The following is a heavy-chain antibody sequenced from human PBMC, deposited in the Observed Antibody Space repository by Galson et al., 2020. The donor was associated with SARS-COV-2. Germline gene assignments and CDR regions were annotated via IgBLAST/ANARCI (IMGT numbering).Heavy chain of an antibody. J-gene: IGHJ5*02. D-gene: IGHD2-2*01. CDR3: ARDSACSSSTCTYLGRFKP. CDR1: GFSFKTYA. V-gene: IGHV3-30*03. CDR2: ISYDGNSK. Sequence: TGGSLRLSCAASGFSFKTYAMHWVRQAPGKGLEWVAFISYDGNSKYYADSVKGRFTISRDNSKNMLYLQMDSLRSEETAVYSCARDSACSSSTCTYLGRFKPWGQGTLVTVSS.